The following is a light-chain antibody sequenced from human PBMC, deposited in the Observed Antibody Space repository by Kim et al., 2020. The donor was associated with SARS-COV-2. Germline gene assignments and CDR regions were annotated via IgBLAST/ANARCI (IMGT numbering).Light chain of an antibody. CDR3: QSADSSGTYVV. Sequence: PGQTARITSSGGALPKQYAYWYQQKTGQAPVLVIYKDRERPSGIPERFSGSSSGTTVTLTISGVQAEDEADYYCQSADSSGTYVVFGGGTQLTVL. V-gene: IGLV3-25*03. CDR2: KDR. J-gene: IGLJ2*01. CDR1: ALPKQY.